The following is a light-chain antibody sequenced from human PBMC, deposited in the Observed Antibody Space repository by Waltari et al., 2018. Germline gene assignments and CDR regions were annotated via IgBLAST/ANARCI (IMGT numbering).Light chain of an antibody. Sequence: DIVMTQSPDSLAVSLGERATINCKSSQTVLHSSNNKNYLSWYQQKPRQPPKLLIHDASSEATGVPARFRAGGSGTDFTLTISSLQSEDSAVYYCQQYNYWPISFGQGTRLEIK. CDR3: QQYNYWPIS. V-gene: IGKV4-1*01. J-gene: IGKJ5*01. CDR1: QTVLHSSNNKNY. CDR2: DAS.